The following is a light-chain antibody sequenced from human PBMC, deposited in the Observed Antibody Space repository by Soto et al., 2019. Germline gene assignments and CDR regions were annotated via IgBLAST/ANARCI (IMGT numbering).Light chain of an antibody. J-gene: IGLJ1*01. Sequence: QSVLTQPRSVSGSPGQSVTISCTGTSSDVGGYNYVSWYQQHPGKAPKVMIYDVSERPSGVPDRFSGSKSGNTASLPISGLQAEDAADYYCCSYAGSPRYVFGTGTKLTV. V-gene: IGLV2-11*01. CDR3: CSYAGSPRYV. CDR2: DVS. CDR1: SSDVGGYNY.